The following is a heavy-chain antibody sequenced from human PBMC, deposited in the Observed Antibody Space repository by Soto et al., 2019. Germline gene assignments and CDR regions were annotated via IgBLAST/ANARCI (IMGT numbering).Heavy chain of an antibody. CDR2: IRSKAYGGTT. CDR3: TRDKTPPYYDILTGSYTGGYYYYYGMDV. CDR1: GFTFGDYA. V-gene: IGHV3-49*04. D-gene: IGHD3-9*01. Sequence: GSLRLSCTASGFTFGDYAMSWVRQAPGKGLEWVGFIRSKAYGGTTEYAASVKGRFTISRDDSKSIAYLQMNSLKTEDTAVYYCTRDKTPPYYDILTGSYTGGYYYYYGMDVWGQGTTVTVSS. J-gene: IGHJ6*02.